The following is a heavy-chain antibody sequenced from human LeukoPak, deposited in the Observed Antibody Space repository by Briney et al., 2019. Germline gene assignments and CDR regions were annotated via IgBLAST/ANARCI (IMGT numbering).Heavy chain of an antibody. J-gene: IGHJ4*02. CDR3: ARDRGYCTNDVCYREYFDY. V-gene: IGHV1-46*01. Sequence: ASVKVSCKASGYTFTSYYMHWVRQAPGQGLEWMGIINPSGGSTSYAQKFQGRVTMTRDTSTSTVYMELSSLRSEDTAVYYCARDRGYCTNDVCYREYFDYWGQGTLVTVSS. CDR1: GYTFTSYY. CDR2: INPSGGST. D-gene: IGHD2-8*01.